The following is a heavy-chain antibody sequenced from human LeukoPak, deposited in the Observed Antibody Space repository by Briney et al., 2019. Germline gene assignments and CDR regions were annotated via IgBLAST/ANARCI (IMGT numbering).Heavy chain of an antibody. Sequence: SETLSLTCTVSNYSITSGYYWGWIRQPPGKGLEWIGSIYHSGTTYYNPSLKSRVTISVDTSKNQFSLNLSSVTAADTAVYYCARDSLWFDPWGQGTLVTVSS. J-gene: IGHJ5*02. V-gene: IGHV4-38-2*02. CDR2: IYHSGTT. CDR3: ARDSLWFDP. CDR1: NYSITSGYY.